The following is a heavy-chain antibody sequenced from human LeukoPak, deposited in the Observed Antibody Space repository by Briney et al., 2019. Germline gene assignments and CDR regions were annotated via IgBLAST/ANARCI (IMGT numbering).Heavy chain of an antibody. CDR3: ATRSDGFPY. J-gene: IGHJ4*02. Sequence: GGSLRLSCAVSGITFSAYAMTWVRQAPGKGLEWVSAISGSAGGGSTYYADSVKGRFTVSRDNSKNTLYLQMNSLRAEDTALYYCATRSDGFPYWGQGTLVTVSS. CDR1: GITFSAYA. V-gene: IGHV3-23*01. D-gene: IGHD2-15*01. CDR2: ISGSAGGGST.